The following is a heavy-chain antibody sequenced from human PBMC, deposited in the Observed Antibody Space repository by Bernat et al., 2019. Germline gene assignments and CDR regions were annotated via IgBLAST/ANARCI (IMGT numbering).Heavy chain of an antibody. CDR3: ARDRGYSSGWTINDYYCYYGMDV. J-gene: IGHJ6*02. CDR1: GYTFTSYY. Sequence: QVQLVQSGAEVKKPGASVKVSCKASGYTFTSYYMHWVRQAPGQGLEWMGIINPSGGSTSYAQKFQGRVTMTRDTSTSTVYMELSSLRSEDTAVYYCARDRGYSSGWTINDYYCYYGMDVWGQGTTVTVSS. D-gene: IGHD6-19*01. CDR2: INPSGGST. V-gene: IGHV1-46*01.